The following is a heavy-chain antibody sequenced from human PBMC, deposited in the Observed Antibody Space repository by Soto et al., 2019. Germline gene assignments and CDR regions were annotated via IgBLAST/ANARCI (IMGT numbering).Heavy chain of an antibody. J-gene: IGHJ4*02. Sequence: QVQLVQSGAEVKKPGASVKVSCEASGYTFTNYYIHWVRQAPGQGLEWMGIINPIGGSTSYAQKFQGRVTMTRDTSTSTVYMEMSSLRDEDTAVYYCARDGIVAADSFDYRGQGSLVTVSS. D-gene: IGHD6-13*01. CDR1: GYTFTNYY. CDR2: INPIGGST. CDR3: ARDGIVAADSFDY. V-gene: IGHV1-46*01.